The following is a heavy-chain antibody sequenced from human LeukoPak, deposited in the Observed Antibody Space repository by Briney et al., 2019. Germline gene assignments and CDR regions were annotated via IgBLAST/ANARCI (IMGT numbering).Heavy chain of an antibody. CDR1: GYSISSGYY. CDR3: ARDRHYDSALTGEWYFDY. D-gene: IGHD3-22*01. CDR2: IYHSGST. Sequence: SETLSLTCTVSGYSISSGYYWGWIRQPPGKGLEWIGSIYHSGSTYYNPSLKSRVTISVDTSKNQFSLKLSSVTAADTAVYYCARDRHYDSALTGEWYFDYWGQGTLVTVSS. J-gene: IGHJ4*02. V-gene: IGHV4-38-2*02.